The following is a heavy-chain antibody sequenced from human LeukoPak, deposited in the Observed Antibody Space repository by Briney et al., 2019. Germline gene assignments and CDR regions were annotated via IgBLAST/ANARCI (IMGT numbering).Heavy chain of an antibody. D-gene: IGHD5-12*01. V-gene: IGHV4-34*01. CDR2: INHSGST. Sequence: PSETLSLTCAVYGGSFSGDYWSWIRQPPGKGLEWIGEINHSGSTNYNPSLKSRVTISVDTSKNQFSPKLSSVTAADTAVYYCARGRVATGGDYFDYWGQGTLVTVSS. J-gene: IGHJ4*02. CDR3: ARGRVATGGDYFDY. CDR1: GGSFSGDY.